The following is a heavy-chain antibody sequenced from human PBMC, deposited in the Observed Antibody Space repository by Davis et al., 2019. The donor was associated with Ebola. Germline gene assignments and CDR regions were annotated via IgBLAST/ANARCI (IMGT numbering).Heavy chain of an antibody. CDR1: GCTFSSYA. J-gene: IGHJ4*02. CDR2: IIPIFGTA. CDR3: ATNLLGGAYSQFDN. V-gene: IGHV1-69*06. Sequence: AASVKVSCKASGCTFSSYAISWVRQAPGQGLEWMGGIIPIFGTANYAQKFQGRVTITADRSTGTAYMELSSLTSEDAAIYYCATNLLGGAYSQFDNWGQGTLVAVSS. D-gene: IGHD2-15*01.